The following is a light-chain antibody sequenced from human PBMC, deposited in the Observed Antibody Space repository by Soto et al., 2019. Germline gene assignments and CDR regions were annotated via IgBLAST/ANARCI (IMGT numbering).Light chain of an antibody. CDR2: AAA. Sequence: DIQMTRSPSSVSSSVGDRVTITCRAIQGISRWLAWYQQKPGKAPKPLISAAASLQSGVPSRFRGSGSGTGFTLTISRLQPEDFATYYCQQANNFPWTFGRGTKVDIK. CDR1: QGISRW. CDR3: QQANNFPWT. V-gene: IGKV1-12*01. J-gene: IGKJ1*01.